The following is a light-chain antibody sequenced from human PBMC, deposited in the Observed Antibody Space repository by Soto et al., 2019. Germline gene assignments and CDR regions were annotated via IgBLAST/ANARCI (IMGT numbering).Light chain of an antibody. J-gene: IGLJ1*01. CDR1: SSDVGGYNF. CDR3: CSYAGSSSPYV. Sequence: QSVLTQPASVSGSPGQSITISCTGTSSDVGGYNFVSWYQQHPGQAPRPMIYEGSKRPSGVSNRFSGSKSGNTASLTISGLQAEDEADYYCCSYAGSSSPYVFGNGTKVTVL. CDR2: EGS. V-gene: IGLV2-23*01.